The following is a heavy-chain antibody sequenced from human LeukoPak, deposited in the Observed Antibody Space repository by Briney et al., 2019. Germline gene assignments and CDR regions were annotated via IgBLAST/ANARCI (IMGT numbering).Heavy chain of an antibody. CDR2: IKSKTDGGTT. CDR3: TAHYFDGSDYYLGDY. Sequence: PGGSLRLSCAASGFTFSNAWMSWVRQGPGKGLEWVGRIKSKTDGGTTDYAAPVKGRFTISRDDSKNTLYLQMNSLKTEDTAVFYCTAHYFDGSDYYLGDYWGQGTLVTVSS. J-gene: IGHJ4*02. CDR1: GFTFSNAW. D-gene: IGHD3-22*01. V-gene: IGHV3-15*01.